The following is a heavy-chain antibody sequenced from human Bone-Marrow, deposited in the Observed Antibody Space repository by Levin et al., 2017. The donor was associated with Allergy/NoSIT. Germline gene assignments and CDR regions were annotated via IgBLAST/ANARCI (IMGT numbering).Heavy chain of an antibody. V-gene: IGHV3-30*18. CDR2: ISYDGSNK. D-gene: IGHD3-9*01. CDR3: AKPRVALRLVIGPFDY. Sequence: GGSLRLSCAASGFTFSSYGMHWVRQAPGKGLEWVAVISYDGSNKYYADSVKGRFTISRDNSKNTLYLQMNSLRAEDTAVYYCAKPRVALRLVIGPFDYWGQGTLVTVTS. J-gene: IGHJ4*02. CDR1: GFTFSSYG.